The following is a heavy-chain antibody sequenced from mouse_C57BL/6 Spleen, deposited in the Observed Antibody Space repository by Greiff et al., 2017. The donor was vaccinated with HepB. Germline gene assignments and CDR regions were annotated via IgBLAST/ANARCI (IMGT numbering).Heavy chain of an antibody. CDR3: AREGIGRREDAMDY. J-gene: IGHJ4*01. V-gene: IGHV1-82*01. D-gene: IGHD2-12*01. Sequence: QVQLQQSGPELVKPGASVKISCKASGYAFSSSWMNWVKQRPGKGLEWIGRIYPGDGDTNYNGKFKGKATLTADKSSSTAYMQLSSLTSEDSAVYFCAREGIGRREDAMDYWGQGTSVTVSS. CDR1: GYAFSSSW. CDR2: IYPGDGDT.